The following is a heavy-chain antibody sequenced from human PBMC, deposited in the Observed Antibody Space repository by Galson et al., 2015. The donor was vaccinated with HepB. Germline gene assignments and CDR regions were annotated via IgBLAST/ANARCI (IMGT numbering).Heavy chain of an antibody. Sequence: SVKVSCKASGYTFTNYYIHWVRQAPGEGLERMGWISPNSGDTTYSQKFQGRITMTRDTSINTAYMELSSLRSDDTAVYYCARVVYGMDVWGLGTTVTVSS. CDR2: ISPNSGDT. J-gene: IGHJ6*02. CDR3: ARVVYGMDV. CDR1: GYTFTNYY. V-gene: IGHV1-2*02.